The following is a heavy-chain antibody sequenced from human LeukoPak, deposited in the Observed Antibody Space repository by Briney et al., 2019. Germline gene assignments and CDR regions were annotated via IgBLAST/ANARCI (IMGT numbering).Heavy chain of an antibody. Sequence: SGPTLVKPTQTLTLTCTFSGFSLSTRGVGVGWIRQPPGKALEWLALIYWNDDKRYSPSLKSRLTITKDTSKNQVVLTMTNMDPVDTATYYCAHIRSIGWVTVVTPIGAFDIWGQGTMVTVSS. D-gene: IGHD4-23*01. J-gene: IGHJ3*02. CDR3: AHIRSIGWVTVVTPIGAFDI. V-gene: IGHV2-5*01. CDR1: GFSLSTRGVG. CDR2: IYWNDDK.